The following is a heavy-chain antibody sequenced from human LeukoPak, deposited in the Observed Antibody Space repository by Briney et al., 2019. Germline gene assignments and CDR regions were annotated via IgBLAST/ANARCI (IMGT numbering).Heavy chain of an antibody. J-gene: IGHJ5*02. Sequence: GASVKVSCKASGYTFTSYGISWVRQAPGQGLEWMGWISAYNGNTNYAQKLQGRVTMTTDTSTSTAYMELRSLRSDDTAVYYCARDYLAQYPQWFDPWGQGTLVTVSS. CDR2: ISAYNGNT. CDR3: ARDYLAQYPQWFDP. D-gene: IGHD2/OR15-2a*01. V-gene: IGHV1-18*01. CDR1: GYTFTSYG.